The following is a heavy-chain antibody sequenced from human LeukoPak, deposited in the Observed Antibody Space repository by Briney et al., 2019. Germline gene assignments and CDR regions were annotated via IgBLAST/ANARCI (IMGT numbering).Heavy chain of an antibody. CDR1: GFTFGDYA. CDR2: ISWNSGNV. Sequence: GGSLRLSCAASGFTFGDYAMHWVRQAPGKGLEWVSGISWNSGNVGYAGSLKGRFTISRDNSKNTLYLQMNSLRAEDTAVYYCASMGIVGAHLWGQGTLVTVSS. CDR3: ASMGIVGAHL. D-gene: IGHD1-26*01. J-gene: IGHJ5*02. V-gene: IGHV3-9*01.